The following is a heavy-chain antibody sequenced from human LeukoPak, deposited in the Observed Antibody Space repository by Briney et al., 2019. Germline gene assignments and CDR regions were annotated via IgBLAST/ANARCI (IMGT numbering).Heavy chain of an antibody. V-gene: IGHV4-34*01. CDR1: GFTVGDYA. D-gene: IGHD6-19*01. CDR2: MNHSGSA. J-gene: IGHJ5*02. Sequence: GSLRLSCTASGFTVGDYAMSWVRQAPGKGLEWIGEMNHSGSANYNPSLKSRVTISVDTSKNQCSLRLSSVTAADMAVYYCARLRGATVAHNWFDPWGQGTLVTVSS. CDR3: ARLRGATVAHNWFDP.